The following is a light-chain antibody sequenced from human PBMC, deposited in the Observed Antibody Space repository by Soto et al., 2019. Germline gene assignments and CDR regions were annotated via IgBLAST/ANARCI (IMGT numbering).Light chain of an antibody. J-gene: IGKJ5*01. CDR3: QQRSTWPT. CDR2: KAS. Sequence: DIQMTQSPSTLSRSQGDRVTITFRASQTISSWLAWYQQKPGKAPKLLIYKASTLKSGVPSRLSVSGSGTAFTLTIRSLEPEDFALYYCQQRSTWPTFGQGTRLEI. CDR1: QTISSW. V-gene: IGKV1-5*03.